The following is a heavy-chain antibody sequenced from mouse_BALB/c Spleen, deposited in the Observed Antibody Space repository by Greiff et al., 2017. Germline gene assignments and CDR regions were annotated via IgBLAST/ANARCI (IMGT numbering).Heavy chain of an antibody. J-gene: IGHJ4*01. V-gene: IGHV1S137*01. CDR3: AREGPYYCGSSYSYAMDY. CDR1: GYTFTDYA. D-gene: IGHD1-1*01. Sequence: VQLQQSGAELVRPGVSVKISCKGSGYTFTDYAMHWVKQSHAKSLEWIGVISTYYGDASYNQKFKGKATMTVDTSSSTAYMELASLTSEDSAIYYCAREGPYYCGSSYSYAMDYWGQGTSVTVSS. CDR2: ISTYYGDA.